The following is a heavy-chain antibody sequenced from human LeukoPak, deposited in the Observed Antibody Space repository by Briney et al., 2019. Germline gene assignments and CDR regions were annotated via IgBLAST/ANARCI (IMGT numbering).Heavy chain of an antibody. Sequence: YPGGSLRLSCAASGFTFSSYSMNWVRQAPGKGLEWVSSISSSSSYIYYADSVKGRFTISRDNAKNSLYLQMNSLRAEDTAVYYCARVPNRVSIADMDVWGKGTTVTVSS. CDR1: GFTFSSYS. CDR2: ISSSSSYI. D-gene: IGHD6-6*01. CDR3: ARVPNRVSIADMDV. J-gene: IGHJ6*04. V-gene: IGHV3-21*01.